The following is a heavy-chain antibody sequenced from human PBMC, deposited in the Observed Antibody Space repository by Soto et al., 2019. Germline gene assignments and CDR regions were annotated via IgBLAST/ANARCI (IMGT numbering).Heavy chain of an antibody. V-gene: IGHV3-48*02. J-gene: IGHJ6*02. D-gene: IGHD7-27*01. CDR1: GFILSSYS. Sequence: EVQLVESGGGLVRPGGALRLSCAASGFILSSYSINWVRQAPGKGLEWVSYISSSSSIIYYADSVKGRFAISRDNAKNALYLQMNSLRDEDTAVYYCVRNSGDYYYYDMDVWGQGTTVTVSS. CDR3: VRNSGDYYYYDMDV. CDR2: ISSSSSII.